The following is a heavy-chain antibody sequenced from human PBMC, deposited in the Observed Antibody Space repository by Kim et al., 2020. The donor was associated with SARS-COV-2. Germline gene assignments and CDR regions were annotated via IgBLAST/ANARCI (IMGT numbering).Heavy chain of an antibody. J-gene: IGHJ4*02. Sequence: GGSLRLSCTASGFTFGDYAMSWFRQAPGKGLEWVGFIRSKAYGGTTEYAASVKGRFTISRDDSKSIAYLQMNSLKTEDTAVYYCTRDLGNYYGSGSYYHKPFDYWGQGTLVTVSS. CDR2: IRSKAYGGTT. V-gene: IGHV3-49*03. D-gene: IGHD3-10*01. CDR1: GFTFGDYA. CDR3: TRDLGNYYGSGSYYHKPFDY.